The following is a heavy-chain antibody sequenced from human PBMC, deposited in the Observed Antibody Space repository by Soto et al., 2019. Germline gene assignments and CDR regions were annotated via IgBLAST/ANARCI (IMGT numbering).Heavy chain of an antibody. J-gene: IGHJ4*02. D-gene: IGHD3-10*01. V-gene: IGHV3-23*01. Sequence: GGSLRLSCAASGFTFSTYAMSWVRQAPGKGLEWVSGISGSGGDTYNADSVKGRFTISRDNSKNTLYLQMNSLRAEDTAVYYCAKDLGGSGSYWPLKYWGQGTLVTVSS. CDR2: ISGSGGDT. CDR1: GFTFSTYA. CDR3: AKDLGGSGSYWPLKY.